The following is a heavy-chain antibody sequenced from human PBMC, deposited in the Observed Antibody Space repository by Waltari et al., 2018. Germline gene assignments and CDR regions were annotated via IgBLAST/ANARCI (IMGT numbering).Heavy chain of an antibody. CDR1: GYTFTGYY. J-gene: IGHJ4*02. CDR2: INPNRGGT. D-gene: IGHD6-6*01. Sequence: QVQLVQSGAEVKKPGASVKVSCTASGYTFTGYYMHWVRQAPGQGLEWMGWINPNRGGTNYAQKFQGRVTMTRDTSISTAYMELSRLRSDDTAVYYCARDMSIAARSFDYWGQGTLVTVSS. V-gene: IGHV1-2*02. CDR3: ARDMSIAARSFDY.